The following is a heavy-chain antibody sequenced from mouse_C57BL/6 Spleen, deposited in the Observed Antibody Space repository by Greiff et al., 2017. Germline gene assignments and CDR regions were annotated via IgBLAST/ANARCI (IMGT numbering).Heavy chain of an antibody. V-gene: IGHV5-17*01. D-gene: IGHD1-1*01. CDR2: ISSGRSTI. J-gene: IGHJ2*01. Sequence: EVKVEESGGGLVKPGGSLKLSCAASGFTFSDYGMHWVRQAPEKGLEWVAYISSGRSTIYYADTVKGRFTISRDNAKNTMFLQMTSLRSEDTAMYYCAREFITTVEGPYYFDYWGQGTTLTVSS. CDR3: AREFITTVEGPYYFDY. CDR1: GFTFSDYG.